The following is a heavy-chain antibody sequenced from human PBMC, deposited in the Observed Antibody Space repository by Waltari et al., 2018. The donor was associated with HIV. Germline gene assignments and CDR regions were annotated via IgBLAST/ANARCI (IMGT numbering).Heavy chain of an antibody. CDR2: ISSSGSKI. Sequence: EVQLVESAVGLVQPGGSLRLSCAASRFTFSNYEMNWVRQTPGQGMEWVSDISSSGSKIDYAESVKGRFTVSRDNAKKSLYLQMNSVRGEDTAVYYCARDMRQTGSDWGKGTLVTVS. CDR3: ARDMRQTGSD. J-gene: IGHJ4*02. D-gene: IGHD3-10*01. CDR1: RFTFSNYE. V-gene: IGHV3-48*03.